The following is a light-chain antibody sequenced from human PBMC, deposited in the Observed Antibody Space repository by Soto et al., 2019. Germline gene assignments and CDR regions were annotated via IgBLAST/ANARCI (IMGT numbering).Light chain of an antibody. V-gene: IGKV3-20*01. CDR1: QPISYRS. J-gene: IGKJ1*01. CDR2: DTS. Sequence: IVLTQSPGTMSLSPLEGSTLSFISIQPISYRSLAWYQHTPGRAPRLLIYDTSYRATGIPARFSGSGSGTDFTLTISSLEPEDFAVYYCQQYGSSPRTFGQGTKVDIK. CDR3: QQYGSSPRT.